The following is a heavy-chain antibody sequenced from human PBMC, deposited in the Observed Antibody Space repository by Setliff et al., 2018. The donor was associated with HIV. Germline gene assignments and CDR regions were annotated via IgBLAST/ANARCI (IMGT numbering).Heavy chain of an antibody. D-gene: IGHD1-1*01. CDR1: GGSFNGYS. J-gene: IGHJ5*02. V-gene: IGHV4-34*01. CDR3: AQEERDAYNYWFDP. CDR2: INHSGST. Sequence: KPSETLSLTCAVYGGSFNGYSWTWIRQPPGKGLEWIGGINHSGSTNYNPSLKSRVTISVDTSKNQFSLNLSSVTAADTAVYYCAQEERDAYNYWFDPWGQGTLVTVSS.